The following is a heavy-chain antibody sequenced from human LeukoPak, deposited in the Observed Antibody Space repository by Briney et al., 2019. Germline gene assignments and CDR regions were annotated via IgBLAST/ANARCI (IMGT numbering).Heavy chain of an antibody. V-gene: IGHV4-59*01. CDR3: ARGDASGRPGIGFDF. CDR1: GGSISNSY. CDR2: FHDSEST. D-gene: IGHD1-26*01. Sequence: SETLSLTCTISGGSISNSYWSWIRQPPGKGLEWIGFFHDSESTNYNPSLKSRVSISLHTSKNQVSLWLSSVTAADTAVYYCARGDASGRPGIGFDFWGQGTLVTVSS. J-gene: IGHJ4*02.